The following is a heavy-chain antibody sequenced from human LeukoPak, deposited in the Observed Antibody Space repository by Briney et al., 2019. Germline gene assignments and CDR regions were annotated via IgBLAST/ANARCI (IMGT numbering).Heavy chain of an antibody. D-gene: IGHD4-17*01. Sequence: GGSLRLSCAASGFTFSSYAMSWVRQAPGKGLEWASGISGSGGSTYYADSVKGRFTISRDNSKNTLYLQMNSLRAGDTAVYYCAKETDYGDHIDYWGQGTLVTVSS. CDR1: GFTFSSYA. CDR2: ISGSGGST. V-gene: IGHV3-23*01. CDR3: AKETDYGDHIDY. J-gene: IGHJ4*02.